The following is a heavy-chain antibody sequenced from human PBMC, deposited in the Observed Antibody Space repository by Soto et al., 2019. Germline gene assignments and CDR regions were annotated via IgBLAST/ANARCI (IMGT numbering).Heavy chain of an antibody. Sequence: PGGSLRLSCVGSGLTFSNYNMNWVRQAPGKGLEWVSYISSSSSTIFYTDSVKGRFTVSRDNAKNSLYLQMNSLRAEDTAVYYCARPMYYYDSSGPPAYWGQGTLVTVSS. D-gene: IGHD3-22*01. CDR1: GLTFSNYN. J-gene: IGHJ4*02. CDR2: ISSSSSTI. CDR3: ARPMYYYDSSGPPAY. V-gene: IGHV3-48*01.